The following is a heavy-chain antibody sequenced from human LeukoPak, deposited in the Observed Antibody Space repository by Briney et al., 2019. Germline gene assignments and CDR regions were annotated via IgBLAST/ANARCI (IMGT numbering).Heavy chain of an antibody. CDR3: ARDYYGSGSQSYWYFDL. CDR2: INHSGST. CDR1: GGSFSNYY. V-gene: IGHV4-34*01. J-gene: IGHJ2*01. D-gene: IGHD3-10*01. Sequence: SETLSLTCAVYGGSFSNYYWSWIRQPPGKGLGWIGEINHSGSTHYNPSLKSRVTISVDTSKKQFSLNLSSVTAADTAVYYCARDYYGSGSQSYWYFDLWGRGTLVTVSS.